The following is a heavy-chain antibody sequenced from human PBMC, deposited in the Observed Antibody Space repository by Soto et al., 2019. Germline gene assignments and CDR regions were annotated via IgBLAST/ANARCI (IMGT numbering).Heavy chain of an antibody. Sequence: PSETPSLTSTDSGGSISSYYWSWLRQPPGKGLEWIGYIYYSGSTNYNPSLKSRVTRSVDTSKNQFSLKLSSVPVADTAVYSCPRESDYYDSSGFYFDYWGQGALVTVSS. CDR2: IYYSGST. V-gene: IGHV4-59*01. D-gene: IGHD3-22*01. CDR3: PRESDYYDSSGFYFDY. J-gene: IGHJ4*02. CDR1: GGSISSYY.